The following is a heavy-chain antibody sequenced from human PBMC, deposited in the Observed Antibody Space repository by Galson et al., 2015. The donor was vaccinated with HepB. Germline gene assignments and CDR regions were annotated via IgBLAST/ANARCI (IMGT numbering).Heavy chain of an antibody. CDR1: GFTFSSYA. J-gene: IGHJ4*02. Sequence: SLRLSCAASGFTFSSYAMSWVRQAPGKGLEWVSAISGSGGSTYYADSVKGRFTISRDNSKNTLYLQMNSLRAEDTAVYYCAKYSHWGNYYDSSGYLDYWGQGTLVTVSS. CDR2: ISGSGGST. CDR3: AKYSHWGNYYDSSGYLDY. D-gene: IGHD3-22*01. V-gene: IGHV3-23*01.